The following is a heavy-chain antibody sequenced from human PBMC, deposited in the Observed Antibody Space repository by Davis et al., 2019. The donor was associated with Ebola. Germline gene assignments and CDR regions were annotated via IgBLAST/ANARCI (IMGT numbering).Heavy chain of an antibody. J-gene: IGHJ3*02. CDR3: ARDMIWGQLELRSLGNTFDI. CDR2: ISAYNGNT. CDR1: GYTFTSYG. Sequence: ASVKVSCKASGYTFTSYGISWVRQAPGQGLEWMGWISAYNGNTNYAQKLQGRVTMTADTSTSTAYMELKSLRSDDTAVYYCARDMIWGQLELRSLGNTFDIWGQGTMVTVSS. V-gene: IGHV1-18*01. D-gene: IGHD1-7*01.